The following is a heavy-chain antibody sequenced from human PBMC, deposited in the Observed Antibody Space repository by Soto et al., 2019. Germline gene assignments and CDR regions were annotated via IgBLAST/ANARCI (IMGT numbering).Heavy chain of an antibody. CDR1: GGSISSYY. Sequence: PSETLSLTCTASGGSISSYYWSWIRQPPGKGLEWIGYIYYSGSTNYNPSLKSRVTISVDTSKNQFSLKLSSVTAADTAVYYCAREDYGGLIDYWGQGTLVTVSS. CDR2: IYYSGST. V-gene: IGHV4-59*01. J-gene: IGHJ4*02. D-gene: IGHD4-17*01. CDR3: AREDYGGLIDY.